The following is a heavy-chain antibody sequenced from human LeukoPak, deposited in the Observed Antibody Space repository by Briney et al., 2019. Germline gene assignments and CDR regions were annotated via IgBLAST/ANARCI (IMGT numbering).Heavy chain of an antibody. V-gene: IGHV4-59*01. Sequence: SETLSLTCTVSGGSISSYHWSWIRQPPGKGLEWIGHIYYTGSTNYNPSLKSRVTISLDTSKNQFSLKLSSVTAADTAVYYCTRSLGVVIHGGMDVWGQGTSVTVSS. D-gene: IGHD3-3*01. CDR3: TRSLGVVIHGGMDV. CDR1: GGSISSYH. J-gene: IGHJ6*02. CDR2: IYYTGST.